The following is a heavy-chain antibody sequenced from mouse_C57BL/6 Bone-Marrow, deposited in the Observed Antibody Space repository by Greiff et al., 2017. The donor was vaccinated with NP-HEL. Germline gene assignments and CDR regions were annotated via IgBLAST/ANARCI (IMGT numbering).Heavy chain of an antibody. CDR1: GFNIKDYY. J-gene: IGHJ4*01. CDR3: ACITTVGDAMDY. CDR2: IDPEDGDT. V-gene: IGHV14-2*01. D-gene: IGHD1-1*01. Sequence: EVQLQQSGAELVKPGASVKLSCTASGFNIKDYYMHWVKQRTEQGLEWIGRIDPEDGDTKYAPKFQGKATITADTSSNTAYLQRSSLTSEDTAVYYCACITTVGDAMDYWGQGTSVTVSS.